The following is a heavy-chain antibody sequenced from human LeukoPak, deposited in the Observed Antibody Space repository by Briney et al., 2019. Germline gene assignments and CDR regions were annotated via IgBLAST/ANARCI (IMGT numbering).Heavy chain of an antibody. CDR3: ARRGITYSSSFFAY. Sequence: SETLSLTCAVYGGSFSDYYWSWMRQPPGKGLEWLGSIFYSGSTYSNPSLKSRVTISVDTSKNQFSLNLHSATAADTATYYCARRGITYSSSFFAYWGQGTLVAVSS. V-gene: IGHV4-34*12. CDR1: GGSFSDYY. J-gene: IGHJ4*02. D-gene: IGHD6-13*01. CDR2: IFYSGST.